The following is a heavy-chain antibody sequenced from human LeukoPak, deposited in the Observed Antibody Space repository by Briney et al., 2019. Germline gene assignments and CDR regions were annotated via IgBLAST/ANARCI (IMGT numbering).Heavy chain of an antibody. Sequence: PSETLSLTCTVSGASVSSASYWTWIRQPPGKGVEWIAHIYNGVNTNYNPSLKSRVTISVDTSKNQFSLRLNSVTAADTAVYYCARSRAFNSGAFDPWGQGTLVTVSS. CDR3: ARSRAFNSGAFDP. V-gene: IGHV4-61*01. CDR2: IYNGVNT. J-gene: IGHJ5*02. D-gene: IGHD1-26*01. CDR1: GASVSSASY.